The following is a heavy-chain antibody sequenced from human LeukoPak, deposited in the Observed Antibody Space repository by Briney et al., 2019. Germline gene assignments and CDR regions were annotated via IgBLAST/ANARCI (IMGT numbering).Heavy chain of an antibody. V-gene: IGHV4-59*08. CDR3: ASGAVTTHDY. CDR2: IYHSGRT. Sequence: SETLSLTCTVSGGSISSYYWSWIRQPPGKGLEWIGYIYHSGRTNYNPSLKSRVTISIDTSKNQFSLKLTSVTAADTAVYYCASGAVTTHDYWGQGTLVIVSS. CDR1: GGSISSYY. D-gene: IGHD1-1*01. J-gene: IGHJ4*02.